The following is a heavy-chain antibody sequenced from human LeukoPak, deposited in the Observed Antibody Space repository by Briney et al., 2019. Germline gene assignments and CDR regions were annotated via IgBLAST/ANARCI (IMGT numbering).Heavy chain of an antibody. CDR1: GFTLRSYS. CDR2: ISSSSSYI. Sequence: GGSLRLSCAASGFTLRSYSMNWVRQAPGKGLEWVSSISSSSSYIYYADSVTGRFTISRDNDKNSLYLQMNSLRAEDTAVYYCASRYCSGGSCYSVWGAGFDPWGQGTLVTVSS. V-gene: IGHV3-21*01. D-gene: IGHD2-15*01. J-gene: IGHJ5*02. CDR3: ASRYCSGGSCYSVWGAGFDP.